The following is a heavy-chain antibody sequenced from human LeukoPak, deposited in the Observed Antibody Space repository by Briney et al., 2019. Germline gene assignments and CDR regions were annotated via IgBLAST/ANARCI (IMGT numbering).Heavy chain of an antibody. Sequence: GGSLRLSCAASGFTFSKYWMTWVRQAPGKGLEWVANTNQDGTERHYVDPVKGRSTISRDNAKNSLYLQLNTLRAEETAVYYCVRDVDVWGQGTTVTVSS. CDR1: GFTFSKYW. CDR2: TNQDGTER. V-gene: IGHV3-7*05. CDR3: VRDVDV. J-gene: IGHJ6*02.